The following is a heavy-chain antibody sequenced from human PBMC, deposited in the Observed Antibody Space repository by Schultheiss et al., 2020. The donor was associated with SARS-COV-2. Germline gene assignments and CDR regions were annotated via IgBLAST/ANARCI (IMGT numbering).Heavy chain of an antibody. V-gene: IGHV3-11*06. Sequence: GGSLRLSCAASGFTFSDYYMSWIRQAPGKGLEWVSYISSSSSYTNYADSVKGRFTISRDNAKNSLYLQMNSLRAEDTAVYYCARDQWVSPYYFDYWGQGTLVTVSS. CDR1: GFTFSDYY. D-gene: IGHD1-26*01. J-gene: IGHJ4*02. CDR3: ARDQWVSPYYFDY. CDR2: ISSSSSYT.